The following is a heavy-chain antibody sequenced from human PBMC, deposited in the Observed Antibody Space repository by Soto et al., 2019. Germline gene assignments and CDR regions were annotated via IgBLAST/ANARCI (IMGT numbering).Heavy chain of an antibody. D-gene: IGHD3-10*01. CDR1: RFNLRESA. J-gene: IGHJ4*02. Sequence: EVQVLDSGGGLVQPGGSLTLSCAASRFNLRESAMSWVRQAPGKGLEWVSTINRSGASTNYAESVKGRFTISRDNSNNTLYLQMNSLRGEDTAIYFCARDSWTHPGSGSPYFDSWGQGALVTVSS. V-gene: IGHV3-23*01. CDR3: ARDSWTHPGSGSPYFDS. CDR2: INRSGAST.